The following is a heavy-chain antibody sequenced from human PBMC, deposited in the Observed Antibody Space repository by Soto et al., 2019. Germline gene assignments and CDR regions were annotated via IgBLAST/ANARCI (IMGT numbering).Heavy chain of an antibody. V-gene: IGHV3-33*01. Sequence: QVQLEESGGGVVQPGRSLRLSCEASGFTFNTYSMHWVRQPPGKGLEWLAAIWYDGTQKYYADSVKGRFIISRDNSKKTLYLEMNSLRAEDTAVYYCARAGGTTATGLWHFDSGAREPWSPSPQ. J-gene: IGHJ4*02. CDR2: IWYDGTQK. CDR1: GFTFNTYS. D-gene: IGHD4-17*01. CDR3: ARAGGTTATGLWHFDS.